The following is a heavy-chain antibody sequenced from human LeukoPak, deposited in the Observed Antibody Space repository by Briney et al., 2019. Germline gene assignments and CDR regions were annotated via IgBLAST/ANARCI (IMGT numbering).Heavy chain of an antibody. V-gene: IGHV2-5*02. Sequence: GSGPTLVNPTQTLTLTCTFSGFSLSTSGVGVGWIRQPPGKALEWLALIFWDDDKRYSPFLKSRLTITKDTSKNQVVLTMTNMDPVDTATYYCAHRPPEYSGSYTFDYWGQGTLVTVSS. CDR3: AHRPPEYSGSYTFDY. CDR1: GFSLSTSGVG. J-gene: IGHJ4*02. CDR2: IFWDDDK. D-gene: IGHD1-26*01.